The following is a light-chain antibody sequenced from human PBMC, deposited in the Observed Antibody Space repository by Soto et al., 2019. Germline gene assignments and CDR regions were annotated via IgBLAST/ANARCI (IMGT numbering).Light chain of an antibody. CDR3: SSYTSRSTSGV. CDR2: EVS. J-gene: IGLJ3*02. Sequence: QSALTQPASVSGSPGQSITISCTGTSSDVGGYNYVSWYQQHPGKAPKLMIYEVSNRPSGVSNRFSGSKSGNTASLTISGLQAEDEADYYCSSYTSRSTSGVFGGGTKLTVL. CDR1: SSDVGGYNY. V-gene: IGLV2-14*01.